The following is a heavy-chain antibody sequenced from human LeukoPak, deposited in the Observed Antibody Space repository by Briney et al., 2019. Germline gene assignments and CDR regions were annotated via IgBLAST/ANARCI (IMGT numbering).Heavy chain of an antibody. J-gene: IGHJ4*02. V-gene: IGHV1-2*02. CDR3: ASGAQDYGSGTYYFDY. CDR2: INPNSGGT. Sequence: ASVKVSCKASGYTFTGYSIHWVRQAPGQGLEWMGWINPNSGGTNYAQKFQGRVTMTRDTSISTAYMELSSLRSEDTAVYYCASGAQDYGSGTYYFDYWGQGTLVTVSS. CDR1: GYTFTGYS. D-gene: IGHD3-10*01.